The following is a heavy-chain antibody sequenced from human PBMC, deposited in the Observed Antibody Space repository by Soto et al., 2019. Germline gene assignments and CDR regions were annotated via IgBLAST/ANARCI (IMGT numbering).Heavy chain of an antibody. CDR3: ARDRRYSGSYYYYYGMDV. J-gene: IGHJ6*02. CDR1: GGTFSSYA. CDR2: IIPIFGTA. Sequence: QVPLVQSGAEVKKPGSSVKVSCKASGGTFSSYAISWVRQAPGQGLEWMGGIIPIFGTANYAQKFQGRVTITADESTSTAYMELSSLRSEDTAVYYCARDRRYSGSYYYYYGMDVWGQGTTVTVSS. V-gene: IGHV1-69*01. D-gene: IGHD1-26*01.